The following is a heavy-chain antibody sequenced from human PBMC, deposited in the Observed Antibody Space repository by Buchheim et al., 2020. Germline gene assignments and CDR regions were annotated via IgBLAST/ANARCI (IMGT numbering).Heavy chain of an antibody. CDR2: INAGNGNT. D-gene: IGHD3-22*01. CDR3: AIGGYYDSSGYTLFDY. CDR1: GYTFTRYV. J-gene: IGHJ4*02. V-gene: IGHV1-3*01. Sequence: QVQLVQSGAEVKKPGASVKVSCKASGYTFTRYVMHWVRQAPGQRLEWMGWINAGNGNTKYSQKFQGRVTFSRDTSASTAYMELSSLRSEDTAVYYCAIGGYYDSSGYTLFDYWGQGTL.